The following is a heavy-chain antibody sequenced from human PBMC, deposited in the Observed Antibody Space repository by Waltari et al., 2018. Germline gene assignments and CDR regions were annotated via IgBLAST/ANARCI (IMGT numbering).Heavy chain of an antibody. Sequence: QVQLVQSGAEVKKPGASVKVSCKASGYTFTSYYMHWVRQAPGQGLEWMGIINPGGGSTSYAQKFQGRVTMTRDTSTSTVYMELSSLRSEDTAVYYCARDRRSGYSSSWYLGYFDYWGQGTLVTVSS. CDR2: INPGGGST. CDR3: ARDRRSGYSSSWYLGYFDY. V-gene: IGHV1-46*01. D-gene: IGHD6-13*01. J-gene: IGHJ4*02. CDR1: GYTFTSYY.